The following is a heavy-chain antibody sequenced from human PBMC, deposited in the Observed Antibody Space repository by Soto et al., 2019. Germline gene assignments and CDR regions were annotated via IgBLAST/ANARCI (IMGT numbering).Heavy chain of an antibody. CDR2: ISAYNGNT. D-gene: IGHD6-6*01. Sequence: QVQLVQSGAEVKKPGASVKVSCKASGYTFTSYGISWVRQAPGQGLEWMGWISAYNGNTNYAQKLQGRVTMTTDTSTSTAYMELRSLRSDDTAVYYCARVSYSSSSQVYYYYGMDVWGQGTTVTVSS. J-gene: IGHJ6*02. CDR3: ARVSYSSSSQVYYYYGMDV. CDR1: GYTFTSYG. V-gene: IGHV1-18*01.